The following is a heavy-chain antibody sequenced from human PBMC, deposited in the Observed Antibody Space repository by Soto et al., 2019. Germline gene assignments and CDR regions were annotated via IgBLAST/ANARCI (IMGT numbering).Heavy chain of an antibody. V-gene: IGHV3-48*01. D-gene: IGHD6-19*01. CDR3: ARFNSGYGMDV. J-gene: IGHJ6*02. CDR1: GFTFSSYS. Sequence: GGSLRLSCAASGFTFSSYSMNWVRQAPGKGLEWVSYISSSSSTIYYADSVKGRFTISRDNAKNSLYLQMNSLRAEDTAVYYCARFNSGYGMDVWGQGTTVTVSS. CDR2: ISSSSSTI.